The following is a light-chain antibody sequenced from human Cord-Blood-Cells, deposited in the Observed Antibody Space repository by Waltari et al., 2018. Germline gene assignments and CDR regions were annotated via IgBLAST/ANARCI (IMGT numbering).Light chain of an antibody. CDR1: SPTSSY. CDR2: GKN. Sequence: SSELTQDPAVSVALRPPVRITCQGDSPTSSYQNLYQQKPGQAPVLVIYGKNNRPSGIPDRFSGSSSGNTASLTITGAQAEDEADYYCNSRDSSGNHYVFGTGTKVTVL. CDR3: NSRDSSGNHYV. J-gene: IGLJ1*01. V-gene: IGLV3-19*01.